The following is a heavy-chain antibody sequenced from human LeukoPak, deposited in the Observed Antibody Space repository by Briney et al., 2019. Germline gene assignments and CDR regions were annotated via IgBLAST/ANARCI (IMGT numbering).Heavy chain of an antibody. CDR3: ARGSLRFLESL. CDR1: GGSISSYY. V-gene: IGHV4-59*01. J-gene: IGHJ4*02. CDR2: IYYSGST. Sequence: SETLSLTCTVSGGSISSYYWSWIRQPPGKGLEWIGYIYYSGSTNYNPSLESRVTISVDTSKNQFSLKLSSVTAADTAVYYCARGSLRFLESLWGQGTLVTVSS. D-gene: IGHD3-3*01.